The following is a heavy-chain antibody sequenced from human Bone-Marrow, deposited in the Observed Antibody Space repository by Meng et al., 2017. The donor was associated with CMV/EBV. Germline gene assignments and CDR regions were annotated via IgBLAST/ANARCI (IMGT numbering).Heavy chain of an antibody. V-gene: IGHV3-11*01. CDR1: FSHFY. Sequence: FSHFYMGWLRPAPGKGLVWVSYISPNDSTKYYADSVKGRFTVSRENGLNSVYLEMNSLRAEDTAVYYCANSFRYCSGGSCFSGGDFDSWGQGTLVTVSS. CDR2: ISPNDSTK. D-gene: IGHD2-15*01. CDR3: ANSFRYCSGGSCFSGGDFDS. J-gene: IGHJ4*02.